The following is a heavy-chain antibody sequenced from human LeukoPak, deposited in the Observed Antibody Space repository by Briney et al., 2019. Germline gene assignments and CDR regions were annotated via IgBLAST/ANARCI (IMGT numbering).Heavy chain of an antibody. CDR1: GGSISSGSYY. CDR3: AREDYYYDSSGSFY. CDR2: IYTSGST. Sequence: SETLSLTCTVSGGSISSGSYYWSWIRQPAGKGLEWIGRIYTSGSTNYNPSLKSRVTISVDASKNQFSLKLSSVTAADTAVYYCAREDYYYDSSGSFYWGQGTLVTVSS. D-gene: IGHD3-22*01. V-gene: IGHV4-61*02. J-gene: IGHJ4*02.